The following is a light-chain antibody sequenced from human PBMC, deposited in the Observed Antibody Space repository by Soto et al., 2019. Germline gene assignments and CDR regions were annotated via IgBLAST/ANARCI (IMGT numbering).Light chain of an antibody. CDR3: ATWDDSLSAAG. J-gene: IGLJ1*01. Sequence: QSVLTQPPSVSAAPGQTVTISCSGTSSKIGNNYVSWYQHLPGTAPKLLISDNNNRPSGIPDRFSGSKSGTSATLAITGLQTGDEADYYCATWDDSLSAAGFGPATKLTVL. CDR2: DNN. CDR1: SSKIGNNY. V-gene: IGLV1-51*01.